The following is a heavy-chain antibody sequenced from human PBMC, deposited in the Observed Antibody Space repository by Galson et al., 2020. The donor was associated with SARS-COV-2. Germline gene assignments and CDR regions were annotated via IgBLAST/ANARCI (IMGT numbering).Heavy chain of an antibody. D-gene: IGHD3-10*01. J-gene: IGHJ4*02. V-gene: IGHV4-59*01. Sequence: SQTLSLTCTVSGGSISSYYWNWIRQSPGKGLEWIGYIYYSGSPNYNPSLKSRVTISVDTSKNQFSLRLKSVTAADTAVYYCAREGSGGYTPFDYWGQGTLVT. CDR1: GGSISSYY. CDR3: AREGSGGYTPFDY. CDR2: IYYSGSP.